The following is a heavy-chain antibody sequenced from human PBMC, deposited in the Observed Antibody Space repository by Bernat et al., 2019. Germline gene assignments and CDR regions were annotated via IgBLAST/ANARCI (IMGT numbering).Heavy chain of an antibody. CDR3: ARGGTAAGTRVVAFDV. CDR2: IWYDGSNK. V-gene: IGHV3-33*01. J-gene: IGHJ3*01. D-gene: IGHD6-13*01. Sequence: QVQLVESGGGVVQPGRSLRLSCAASGFTFSSYGMHWVRQAPGKGLEWVAVIWYDGSNKYYADSVKGRFTISRDNSKNTLYLQMNSLRAEDTAVYYCARGGTAAGTRVVAFDVWGQGTMVTVAS. CDR1: GFTFSSYG.